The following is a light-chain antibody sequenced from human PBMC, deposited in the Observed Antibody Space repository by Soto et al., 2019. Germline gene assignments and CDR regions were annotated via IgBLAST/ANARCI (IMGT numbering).Light chain of an antibody. CDR3: QQYDNYPLT. CDR2: DAS. V-gene: IGKV1-5*01. CDR1: QTIGSW. Sequence: DIQMTQSPSTLSASVGDRVTTTCRASQTIGSWLAWYQQKPGTAPKLLIYDASTLESGVPSRFSGSGSGTEFTLTISSLQPDDFATYYCQQYDNYPLTFGGGTKVEIK. J-gene: IGKJ4*01.